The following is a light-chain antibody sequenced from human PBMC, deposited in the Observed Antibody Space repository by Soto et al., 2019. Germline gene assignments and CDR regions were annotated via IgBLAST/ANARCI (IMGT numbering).Light chain of an antibody. CDR3: QQSYGTPMYT. CDR2: AAS. V-gene: IGKV1-39*01. J-gene: IGKJ2*01. Sequence: DIQMTQSPSSLSASVGDRVTITCRASQSINTYLNWYQQKPGKAPNLLIYAASNLQSGVPSRFSGSGSGTDFTLTISSLQNEDIATYYCQQSYGTPMYTFGQATKLEIK. CDR1: QSINTY.